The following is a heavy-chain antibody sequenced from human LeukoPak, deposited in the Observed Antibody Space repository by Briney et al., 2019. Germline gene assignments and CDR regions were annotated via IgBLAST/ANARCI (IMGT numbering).Heavy chain of an antibody. D-gene: IGHD6-13*01. V-gene: IGHV3-30*04. Sequence: GGSLRLSCAASGFTFSSYAVHRVRQAPGKGLEWVAAVSNDGHHGYYADSVKGRFTISRDNSKNTLYLEMNSLRPEDTAVYYCARDGEQRLVLHYFDYWGQGTLVTVPS. CDR2: VSNDGHHG. CDR1: GFTFSSYA. J-gene: IGHJ4*02. CDR3: ARDGEQRLVLHYFDY.